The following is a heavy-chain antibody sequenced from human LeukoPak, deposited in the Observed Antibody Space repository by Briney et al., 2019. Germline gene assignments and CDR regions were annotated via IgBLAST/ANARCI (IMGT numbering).Heavy chain of an antibody. V-gene: IGHV3-48*04. CDR2: ISSTSTTI. D-gene: IGHD5-18*01. CDR1: GFTFSSYS. CDR3: ALSRGAYNYGPFDY. Sequence: GGSLRLSCAASGFTFSSYSMNWVRQAPGQGLEWVSHISSTSTTIYYADSVKGRFTISRDNAKNSLYLQMNSLRGEDTAVYYCALSRGAYNYGPFDYWGQGTLVTVSS. J-gene: IGHJ4*02.